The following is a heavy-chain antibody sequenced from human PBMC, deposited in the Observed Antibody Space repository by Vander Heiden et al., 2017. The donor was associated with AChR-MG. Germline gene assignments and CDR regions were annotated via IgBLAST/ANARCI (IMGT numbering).Heavy chain of an antibody. Sequence: QVQLQQWGAGLLKPSETLSLTCAVYGGSFSGYYWSWIRQPPGKGLGWMGEINHSGGTNYNPHLKSRVTISVDTPKNQCSLKLSSVTAADTAVYDCARISVGVPAADRYYYYGMDVWGQGTTVTVSS. V-gene: IGHV4-34*01. CDR2: INHSGGT. CDR3: ARISVGVPAADRYYYYGMDV. CDR1: GGSFSGYY. D-gene: IGHD2-2*01. J-gene: IGHJ6*02.